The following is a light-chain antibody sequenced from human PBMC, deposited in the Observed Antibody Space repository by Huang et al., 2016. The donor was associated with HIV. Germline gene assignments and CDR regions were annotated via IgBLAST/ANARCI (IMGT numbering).Light chain of an antibody. J-gene: IGKJ2*01. V-gene: IGKV3-15*01. CDR1: QSISSN. CDR3: QQYDQWPPGYT. Sequence: EIVMTQSPATLFVSPGERATLPCRASQSISSNLAWYQQKPGQAPRVLIYGASTRASGVPARFSGAGSGTEFTLTISSLQSEDLAVYYCQQYDQWPPGYTFGQGTKL. CDR2: GAS.